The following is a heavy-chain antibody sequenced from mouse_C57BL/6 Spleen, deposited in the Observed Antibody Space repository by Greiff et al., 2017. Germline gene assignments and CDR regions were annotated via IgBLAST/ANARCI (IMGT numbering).Heavy chain of an antibody. CDR2: IYPGDGDT. CDR1: GYAFSGYW. Sequence: VQLQQSGAELVKPGASVKISCKASGYAFSGYWMNWVKQRPGKGLEWIGQIYPGDGDTNYNEKFKGKATLTADKSSSTAYMQLSSLTSEDSAVYYCARTRQLWLRDAMDYWGQGTSVTVSS. V-gene: IGHV1-80*01. J-gene: IGHJ4*01. D-gene: IGHD3-2*01. CDR3: ARTRQLWLRDAMDY.